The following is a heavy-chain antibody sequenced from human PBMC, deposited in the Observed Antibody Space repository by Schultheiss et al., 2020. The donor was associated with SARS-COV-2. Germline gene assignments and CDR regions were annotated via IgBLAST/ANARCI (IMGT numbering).Heavy chain of an antibody. D-gene: IGHD3-22*01. J-gene: IGHJ6*02. Sequence: SETLSLTCTVSGGSISSYYWSWIRQPPGKGLEWIGYIYYSGSTNYNPSLKSRVTISVDTSKNQFSLKLSSVTAADTAVYYCARVRVYDSSGEWSWYYGMDVWGQGTTVTVSS. CDR2: IYYSGST. CDR1: GGSISSYY. CDR3: ARVRVYDSSGEWSWYYGMDV. V-gene: IGHV4-59*12.